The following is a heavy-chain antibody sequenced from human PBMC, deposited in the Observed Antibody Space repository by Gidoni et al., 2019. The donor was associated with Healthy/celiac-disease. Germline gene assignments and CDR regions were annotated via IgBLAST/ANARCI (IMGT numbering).Heavy chain of an antibody. D-gene: IGHD1-26*01. V-gene: IGHV3-53*04. CDR1: GFTVSSNY. CDR3: ARDSGSYLSY. Sequence: EVRLVESGGGLVQPGGSLRLSCAASGFTVSSNYMSWVRQAPGKGLEWVSVIYGGGSTYYADSVKGRFTISRHNSKNTLYLQMNSLRAEDTAVYYCARDSGSYLSYWGQGTLVTVSS. J-gene: IGHJ4*02. CDR2: IYGGGST.